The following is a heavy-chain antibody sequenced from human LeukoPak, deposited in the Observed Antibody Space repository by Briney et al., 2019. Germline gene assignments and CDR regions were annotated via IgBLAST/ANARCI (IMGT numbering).Heavy chain of an antibody. CDR1: GFTFDDYA. CDR3: ARDRSIL. CDR2: ISSSSSYI. J-gene: IGHJ4*02. V-gene: IGHV3-21*01. Sequence: GALRLSCAASGFTFDDYAMHWVRQAPGKGLEWVSSISSSSSYIYYADSVKGRLTISRDNAKNSLYLQMNSLRAEDTAVYYCARDRSILWGQGTLVTVSS. D-gene: IGHD6-6*01.